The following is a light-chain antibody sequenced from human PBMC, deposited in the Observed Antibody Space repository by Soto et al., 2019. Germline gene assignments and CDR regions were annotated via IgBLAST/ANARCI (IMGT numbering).Light chain of an antibody. J-gene: IGLJ1*01. Sequence: QSVPTQPPSASGTPGQRVTISCSGSSSNIGSNAVNWYQQLPGTAPKLLIYSNNQRPSGVPDRFSGSKSGTSASLAISGLQSGDEADYYCAAWDDSLNGYVFGTGTKLTVL. V-gene: IGLV1-44*01. CDR3: AAWDDSLNGYV. CDR2: SNN. CDR1: SSNIGSNA.